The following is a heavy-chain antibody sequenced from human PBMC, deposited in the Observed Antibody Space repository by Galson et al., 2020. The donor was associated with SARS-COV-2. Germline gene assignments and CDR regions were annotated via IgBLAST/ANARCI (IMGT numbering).Heavy chain of an antibody. Sequence: ASVQVSCKASGYTFTSHGLHWVRQAPAQGLEWMGWISPYNGYTNFAQTFQGRTAMTTDTPTDTGYLGVRTLRSDDTAVYFCATGGSPGDYWGQGTLVTVSS. D-gene: IGHD3-10*01. CDR1: GYTFTSHG. CDR3: ATGGSPGDY. V-gene: IGHV1-18*01. J-gene: IGHJ4*02. CDR2: ISPYNGYT.